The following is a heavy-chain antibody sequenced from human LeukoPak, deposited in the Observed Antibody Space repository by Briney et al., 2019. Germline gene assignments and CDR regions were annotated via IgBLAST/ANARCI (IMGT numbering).Heavy chain of an antibody. CDR2: IIPIFGTA. D-gene: IGHD2-15*01. V-gene: IGHV1-69*13. Sequence: GASVKVSRKASGGTFSSYAISWVRQAPGQGLKWMGGIIPIFGTANYAQKFQGRVTITADESTSTAYMELSSLGSEDTAVYYCASRRLDRGVVVNLFDYWGQGTLATVSS. J-gene: IGHJ4*02. CDR3: ASRRLDRGVVVNLFDY. CDR1: GGTFSSYA.